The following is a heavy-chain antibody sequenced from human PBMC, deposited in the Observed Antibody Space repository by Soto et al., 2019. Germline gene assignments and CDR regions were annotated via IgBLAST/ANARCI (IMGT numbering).Heavy chain of an antibody. D-gene: IGHD2-2*02. CDR3: AKNYRYPAYALDI. Sequence: QVQLVESGGGVVQPGRSLRLSCSASGFTFSGYGMHWVRQAPGKGLDWGGRISYDGSDKYYADSVKGRLTISRDNPTSTLYLQMDSLRAEDTAVYYCAKNYRYPAYALDIWGQGTMVTVSS. V-gene: IGHV3-30*18. CDR1: GFTFSGYG. J-gene: IGHJ3*02. CDR2: ISYDGSDK.